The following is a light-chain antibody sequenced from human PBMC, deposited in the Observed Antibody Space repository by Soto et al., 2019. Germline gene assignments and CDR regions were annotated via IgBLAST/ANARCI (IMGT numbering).Light chain of an antibody. CDR3: QSYDSSLSGWA. J-gene: IGLJ2*01. CDR2: GNS. Sequence: QSVLTQPPSVSGAPGQRVTISCTGSSSNIGAGYDVHWYQQLPGTAPKLLIYGNSNRPSVVPDRFSGSKSGTSASLAITGLQAEDEADYYCQSYDSSLSGWAFGGGTKLTVL. CDR1: SSNIGAGYD. V-gene: IGLV1-40*01.